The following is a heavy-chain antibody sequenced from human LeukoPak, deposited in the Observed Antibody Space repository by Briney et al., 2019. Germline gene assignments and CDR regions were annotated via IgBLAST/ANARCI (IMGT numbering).Heavy chain of an antibody. V-gene: IGHV1-18*01. CDR2: ISPDNGNT. J-gene: IGHJ1*01. CDR3: ASSDGKYFQH. D-gene: IGHD1-1*01. Sequence: ASVKVSCKASGYTFTNYAINWVRQAPGQGLEWMGWISPDNGNTNYAQKLQGRVTMTTDTYTSTTYMELRSLRSDDTAVYYCASSDGKYFQHWGQGTLVTVSS. CDR1: GYTFTNYA.